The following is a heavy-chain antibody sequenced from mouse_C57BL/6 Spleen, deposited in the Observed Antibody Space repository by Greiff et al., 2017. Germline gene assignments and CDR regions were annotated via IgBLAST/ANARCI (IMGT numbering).Heavy chain of an antibody. V-gene: IGHV1-82*01. CDR2: IHPGDGDT. CDR1: GYAFSSSW. J-gene: IGHJ2*01. Sequence: LQESGPELVKPGASVKISCKASGYAFSSSWMNWVKQRPGKGLEWIGRIHPGDGDTNYNGKFKGKATLTADKSSSTAYMQLSSLTSEDSAVYFCARRDLNYWGQGTTLTVSS. CDR3: ARRDLNY.